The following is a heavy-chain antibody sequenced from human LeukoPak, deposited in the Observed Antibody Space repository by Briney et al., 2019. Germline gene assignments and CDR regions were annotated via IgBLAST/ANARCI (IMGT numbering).Heavy chain of an antibody. CDR1: GFTVSSNY. J-gene: IGHJ4*02. V-gene: IGHV3-53*01. Sequence: PGGSLRLSCAASGFTVSSNYMSWVRQAPGKGLEWVSVIYSGCSTNYADSVKGRFTISGANSKNTLYLQMNSLRAEDTAVYYCARDACDGGLCSDYWGQGTLVTVSS. CDR2: IYSGCST. D-gene: IGHD2-15*01. CDR3: ARDACDGGLCSDY.